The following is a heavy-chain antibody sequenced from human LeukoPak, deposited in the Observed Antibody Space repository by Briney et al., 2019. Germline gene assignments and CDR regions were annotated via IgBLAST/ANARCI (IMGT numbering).Heavy chain of an antibody. J-gene: IGHJ4*02. CDR2: ISSNGGST. V-gene: IGHV3-64*01. CDR1: GFTFSSYA. D-gene: IGHD6-13*01. CDR3: ARATPSSSRPYYFDY. Sequence: SGGSLRLSCAASGFTFSSYAMHWVRQAPGKGLEYVSAISSNGGSTYYANSVKGRFTISRDNSKNTPYLQMGSLRAEDMAVYYCARATPSSSRPYYFDYWGQGTLVTVSS.